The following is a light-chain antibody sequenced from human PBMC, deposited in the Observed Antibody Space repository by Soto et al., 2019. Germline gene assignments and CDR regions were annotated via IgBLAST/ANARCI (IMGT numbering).Light chain of an antibody. CDR3: GTWDSSLSAVV. CDR1: SSNIGNNY. Sequence: QSVLTQPPSVSAAPGQKVTISCSGSSSNIGNNYVSWYQQLPGTVPKLLIYDNNKRPSGIPDRVSGSKSATSATLGITGLQTGDEADYYCGTWDSSLSAVVFGGGTKVTVL. J-gene: IGLJ2*01. CDR2: DNN. V-gene: IGLV1-51*01.